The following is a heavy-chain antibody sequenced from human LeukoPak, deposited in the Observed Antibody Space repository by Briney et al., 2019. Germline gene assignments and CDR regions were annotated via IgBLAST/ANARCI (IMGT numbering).Heavy chain of an antibody. CDR3: AKVGYYYGSGSYYSLLIDAFDI. J-gene: IGHJ3*02. D-gene: IGHD3-10*01. Sequence: GGSLRLSCAASGFTFSSYAMSWVRQAPGKGLEWESAISGSGGSTYYADSVKGRFTISRDNSKNTLYLQMNSLRAEHTAVYYCAKVGYYYGSGSYYSLLIDAFDIWGQGTMVTVSS. CDR1: GFTFSSYA. V-gene: IGHV3-23*01. CDR2: ISGSGGST.